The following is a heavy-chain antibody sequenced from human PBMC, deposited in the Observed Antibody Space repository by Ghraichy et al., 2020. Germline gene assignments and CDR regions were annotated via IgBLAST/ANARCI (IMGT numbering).Heavy chain of an antibody. CDR3: TRDWQWLGFDY. D-gene: IGHD6-19*01. CDR1: GFTLSDYW. J-gene: IGHJ4*02. V-gene: IGHV3-74*01. CDR2: IKGDGSST. Sequence: GGSLRLSCAASGFTLSDYWMHWVRQAPGKGLVWVSRIKGDGSSTTYADSVKGRFTISRDNAKNTLYLQMNSLRADDTAVYYCTRDWQWLGFDYWGQGTLVTVAS.